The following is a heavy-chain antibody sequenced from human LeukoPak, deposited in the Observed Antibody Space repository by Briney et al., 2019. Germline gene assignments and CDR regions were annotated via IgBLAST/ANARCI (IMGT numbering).Heavy chain of an antibody. J-gene: IGHJ4*02. CDR1: GFTFSTYA. Sequence: TGGSLRLSCAASGFTFSTYAMSWVRQAPGKGLELVSSITSSGYDTYYRDSVKGLFTISRDNSENTLYLQMNSLSPEDTAMYYCAKDSRETLAGTEDYWGRGTLVTVSS. CDR2: ITSSGYDT. V-gene: IGHV3-23*01. CDR3: AKDSRETLAGTEDY. D-gene: IGHD6-19*01.